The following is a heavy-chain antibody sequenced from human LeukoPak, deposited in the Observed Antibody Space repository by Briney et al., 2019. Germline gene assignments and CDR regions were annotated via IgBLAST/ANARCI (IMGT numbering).Heavy chain of an antibody. D-gene: IGHD3-22*01. CDR1: GFTFSSYG. Sequence: PGGSLRLSCAASGFTFSSYGMHWVRQAPGKGLEWVAVISYDGSNKYYADSVKGRFTISRDNSKNTLYLQMNSLRAEDTAVYYCAKVSNRITMIVVLDYWGQGTLVTLSS. CDR3: AKVSNRITMIVVLDY. CDR2: ISYDGSNK. J-gene: IGHJ4*02. V-gene: IGHV3-30*18.